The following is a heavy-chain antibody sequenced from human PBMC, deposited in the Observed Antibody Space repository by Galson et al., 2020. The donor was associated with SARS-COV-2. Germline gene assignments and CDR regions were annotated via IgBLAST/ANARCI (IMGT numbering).Heavy chain of an antibody. CDR2: VHNSGST. Sequence: SETLSLTCTVSGGSISSGNYYWSWIRQPAGKGLEWIGRVHNSGSTRYSPSLKSRVTISVDTAKNQFSLTLGSVTAADTAVYYCARMEGRSASFDYWGQGTLVTVSS. J-gene: IGHJ4*02. D-gene: IGHD3-3*01. CDR3: ARMEGRSASFDY. V-gene: IGHV4-61*02. CDR1: GGSISSGNYY.